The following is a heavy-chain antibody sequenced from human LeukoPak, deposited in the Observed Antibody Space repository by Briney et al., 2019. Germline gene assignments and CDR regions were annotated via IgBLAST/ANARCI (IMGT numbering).Heavy chain of an antibody. V-gene: IGHV3-21*06. CDR2: ITGSGPYV. CDR3: VRDVGAVRGEVYFDY. Sequence: GGSLRLSCAASGFTFSTFAMHWVRLSPGKGLEWVSSITGSGPYVLYADSVKHRFTISRDNTKNLLYLEMNSLRAEDTAMYFCVRDVGAVRGEVYFDYWGQGTLVSVSS. CDR1: GFTFSTFA. D-gene: IGHD3-10*01. J-gene: IGHJ4*02.